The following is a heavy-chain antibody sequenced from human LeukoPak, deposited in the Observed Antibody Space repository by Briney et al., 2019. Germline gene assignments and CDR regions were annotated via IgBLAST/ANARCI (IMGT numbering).Heavy chain of an antibody. CDR2: IYYSGSS. CDR1: GGSISSSSYY. CDR3: GGYKAAAGTVDP. V-gene: IGHV4-39*01. Sequence: SETLSLTCTVSGGSISSSSYYWGWIRQPPGKGLEWIGSIYYSGSSYYNPSLKSRVTISVDTSKNQFSLKLSSVTAADTAVFYCGGYKAAAGTVDPWGQGTLVTVSS. D-gene: IGHD6-13*01. J-gene: IGHJ5*02.